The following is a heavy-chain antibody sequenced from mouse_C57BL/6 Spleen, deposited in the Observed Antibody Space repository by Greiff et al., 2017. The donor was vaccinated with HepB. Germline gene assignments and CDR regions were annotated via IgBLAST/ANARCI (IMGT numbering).Heavy chain of an antibody. J-gene: IGHJ4*01. Sequence: VKLQQSGAELVRPGTSVKVSCKASGYAFTNYLIEWVKQRPGQGLEWIGVINPGSGGTNYNEKFKGKATLTADKSSSTAYMQLSSLTSEDSAVYFCARRGVVPPMDYWGQGTSVTVSS. CDR2: INPGSGGT. D-gene: IGHD1-1*01. V-gene: IGHV1-54*01. CDR3: ARRGVVPPMDY. CDR1: GYAFTNYL.